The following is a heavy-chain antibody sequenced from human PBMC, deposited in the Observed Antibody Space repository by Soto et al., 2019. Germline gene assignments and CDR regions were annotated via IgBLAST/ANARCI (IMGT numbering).Heavy chain of an antibody. CDR1: GGSISSGDYY. J-gene: IGHJ6*02. CDR2: IYYSGST. D-gene: IGHD1-7*01. CDR3: ARDCEQGTGTTPYYGMDV. Sequence: PSETLSLTCTVSGGSISSGDYYWSWIRQPPGKGLEWIGYIYYSGSTYYNPSLKSRVTISVDTSKNQFSLKLSSVTAADTAVYYCARDCEQGTGTTPYYGMDVWGQGTTVTVTS. V-gene: IGHV4-30-4*01.